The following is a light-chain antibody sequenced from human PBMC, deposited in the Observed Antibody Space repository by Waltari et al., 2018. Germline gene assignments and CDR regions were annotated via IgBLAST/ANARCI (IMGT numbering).Light chain of an antibody. Sequence: IQFTQSPSFPSAYVGDRVTITCRASQSLTTYLAWYQQKPGKAPKLLIYGVSTLQSGVPSRFSGSGSGADFTLTINSLQPEDFAIYYCQQRNTYPPTFGQGTRLEIK. CDR3: QQRNTYPPT. V-gene: IGKV1-9*01. CDR2: GVS. CDR1: QSLTTY. J-gene: IGKJ5*01.